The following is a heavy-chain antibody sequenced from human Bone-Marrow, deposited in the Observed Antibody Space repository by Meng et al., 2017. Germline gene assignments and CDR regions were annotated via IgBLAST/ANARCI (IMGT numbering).Heavy chain of an antibody. CDR2: IDPRSGDT. CDR3: ARGVKGFGELLGWYFDL. V-gene: IGHV1-2*06. D-gene: IGHD3-10*01. CDR1: GYTFTAYW. J-gene: IGHJ2*01. Sequence: QVQLVQSGAEVKNPGASVKVSCKPSGYTFTAYWLHWVRQAAGQGLDWMGRIDPRSGDTQYAQKFQGRVTMTRDTSIKTAYMELRRLTSDDTAVYYCARGVKGFGELLGWYFDLWGRGTLVTVSS.